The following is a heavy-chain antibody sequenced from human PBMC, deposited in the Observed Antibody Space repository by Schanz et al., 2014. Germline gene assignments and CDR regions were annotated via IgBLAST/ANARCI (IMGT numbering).Heavy chain of an antibody. J-gene: IGHJ6*02. CDR3: AKARRKSNCSGGRCFHYSYYGMDV. CDR1: GFTFSSYA. Sequence: EVQLVESGGGVVQPGRSLRLSCAASGFTFSSYAMHWVRQAPGKGLEWVSTISASGGSTYYADSVKGRFTISRDNSKNILYLQMNSLRAEDTAVYYCAKARRKSNCSGGRCFHYSYYGMDVWGQGTTXTVSS. CDR2: ISASGGST. D-gene: IGHD2-15*01. V-gene: IGHV3-23*04.